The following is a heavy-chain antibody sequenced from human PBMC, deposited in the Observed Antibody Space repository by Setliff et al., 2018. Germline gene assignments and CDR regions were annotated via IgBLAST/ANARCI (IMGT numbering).Heavy chain of an antibody. CDR1: GFTFSSRW. Sequence: GSLRLSCVVSGFTFSSRWMGWVRQAPGKGLEWVANLKYDGSESFYVDSVKGRFTISGDNAKNSLYLQMNSLRVEDTAVYYCARVVDMGWFDPWGQGTLVTVSS. CDR2: LKYDGSES. V-gene: IGHV3-7*03. J-gene: IGHJ5*02. CDR3: ARVVDMGWFDP.